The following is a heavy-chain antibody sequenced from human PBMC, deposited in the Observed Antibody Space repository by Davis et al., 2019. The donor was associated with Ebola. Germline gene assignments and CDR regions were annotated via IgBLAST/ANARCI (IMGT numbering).Heavy chain of an antibody. V-gene: IGHV3-7*01. CDR1: GFTFSSYS. J-gene: IGHJ4*02. Sequence: PGGSLRLSCAASGFTFSSYSMNWVRQAPGKGLEWVANIKQDGSEKYYVDSVKGRFTISRDNAKNTLFLQMNSLRAEDTAVYYCARDDQFDYWGQGTLVTVSS. CDR3: ARDDQFDY. D-gene: IGHD2-2*01. CDR2: IKQDGSEK.